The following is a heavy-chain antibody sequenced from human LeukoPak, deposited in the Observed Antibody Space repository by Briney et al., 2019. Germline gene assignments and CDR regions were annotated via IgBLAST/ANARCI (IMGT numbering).Heavy chain of an antibody. D-gene: IGHD3-9*01. J-gene: IGHJ4*02. CDR2: IYYSGST. CDR1: GGSISSYY. Sequence: SETLSLTGTVSGGSISSYYWSWIRQPPGKGLEWIGYIYYSGSTNYNPSLKSRVTISVDTSKNQFSLKLSSVTAADTAVYYCARTPYYDILTGYYPLEYWGQGTLVTVSS. V-gene: IGHV4-59*01. CDR3: ARTPYYDILTGYYPLEY.